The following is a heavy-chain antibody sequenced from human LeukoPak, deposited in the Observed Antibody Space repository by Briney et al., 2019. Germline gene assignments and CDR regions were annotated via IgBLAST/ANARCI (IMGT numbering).Heavy chain of an antibody. CDR3: ARDSSYCSGGSCYGLWFDP. V-gene: IGHV3-23*01. D-gene: IGHD2-15*01. Sequence: GGSLRLSCAASGFTFSSYAMSWVRQAPGKGLEWVSAISGSGGSTYYADSVKGRFTISRDNAKNSLYLQMNSLRAEDTAVYYCARDSSYCSGGSCYGLWFDPWGQGTLVTVSS. CDR1: GFTFSSYA. J-gene: IGHJ5*02. CDR2: ISGSGGST.